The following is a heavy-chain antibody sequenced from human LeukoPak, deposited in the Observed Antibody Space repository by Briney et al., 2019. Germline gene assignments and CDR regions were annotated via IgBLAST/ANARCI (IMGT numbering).Heavy chain of an antibody. V-gene: IGHV3-30*18. CDR2: ISFDGTHK. J-gene: IGHJ4*02. CDR3: ANRRGSGSYGPDVY. D-gene: IGHD3-10*01. CDR1: GFALSDGVTFSNYG. Sequence: GGSLRLSCGASGFALSDGVTFSNYGMNWIRQALGKGLEWVAVISFDGTHKWYADSVKGRFTISRDNSKNTLYLQMNSLRAEDTAVYYCANRRGSGSYGPDVYWGQGTLVTVSS.